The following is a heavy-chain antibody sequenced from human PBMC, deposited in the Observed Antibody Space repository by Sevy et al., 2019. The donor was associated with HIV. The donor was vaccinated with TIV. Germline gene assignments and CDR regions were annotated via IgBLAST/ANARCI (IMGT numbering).Heavy chain of an antibody. CDR2: IRYDGSNK. CDR1: GFTFSSYG. V-gene: IGHV3-30*02. J-gene: IGHJ4*02. CDR3: AKGDKTYYYGSGSYSQIDY. Sequence: GGSLRLSCAASGFTFSSYGMHWVRQAPGKGLEWVAFIRYDGSNKYYADSVKGRFTISRDNSKNTLYLQMNSLRAEDTAVYYCAKGDKTYYYGSGSYSQIDYWGQGTLVTVSS. D-gene: IGHD3-10*01.